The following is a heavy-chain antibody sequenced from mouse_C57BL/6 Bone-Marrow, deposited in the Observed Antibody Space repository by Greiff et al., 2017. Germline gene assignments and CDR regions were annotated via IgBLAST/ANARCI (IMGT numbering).Heavy chain of an antibody. CDR1: GFNIQDDY. CDR3: TTHYGSSAY. D-gene: IGHD1-1*01. Sequence: EVQLQESGAELVRPGASVKLSCTASGFNIQDDYMHWVKQRPEQGLEWIGWIDPDNGDTEYASKFQGKATITADTSSNTPYLQLSSLTSEDTAVYYCTTHYGSSAYWGQGTLVTVSA. V-gene: IGHV14-4*01. CDR2: IDPDNGDT. J-gene: IGHJ3*01.